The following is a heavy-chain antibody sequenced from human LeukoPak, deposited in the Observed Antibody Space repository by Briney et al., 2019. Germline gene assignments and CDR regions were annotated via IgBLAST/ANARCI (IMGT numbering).Heavy chain of an antibody. D-gene: IGHD6-13*01. J-gene: IGHJ5*02. CDR1: GGSISSSSYY. CDR2: IYHSGST. Sequence: SETLSLTCTVSGGSISSSSYYWGWIRQPPGKGLEWIGSIYHSGSTYYNPSLKSRVTISVDTSKSQFSLKLSSVTAADTAVYYCARERGSSSWYRAIDPWGQGTLVTVSS. CDR3: ARERGSSSWYRAIDP. V-gene: IGHV4-39*07.